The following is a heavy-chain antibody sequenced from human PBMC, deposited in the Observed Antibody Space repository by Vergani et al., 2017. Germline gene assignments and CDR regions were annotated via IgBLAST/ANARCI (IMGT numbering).Heavy chain of an antibody. V-gene: IGHV3-21*01. CDR3: ARDVNGELGY. D-gene: IGHD1-26*01. CDR2: ISSSSSYI. Sequence: EVQLLESGGGLVQPGGSLRLSCAASGFTFSSYAMSWVRQAPGKGLEGVSSISSSSSYIYYADSVKGRFTISRDNAKNSLYLKMNSLRAEDTAVYYCARDVNGELGYWGQGTLVTVSS. CDR1: GFTFSSYA. J-gene: IGHJ4*02.